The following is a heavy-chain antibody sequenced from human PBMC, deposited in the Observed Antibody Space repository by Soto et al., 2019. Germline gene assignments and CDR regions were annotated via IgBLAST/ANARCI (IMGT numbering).Heavy chain of an antibody. D-gene: IGHD4-17*01. V-gene: IGHV1-46*02. CDR3: ARGPDDSDVPRWDY. J-gene: IGHJ4*02. CDR2: INLRGGTT. Sequence: QVQLVQSGAEVRKPGASVRLSCETSGYNFNQYYIHWVRQAPGQGLEWMGIINLRGGTTEYAHKFLGSVTVTGDTSTSTAYMQLSSLRPDDTAVYFCARGPDDSDVPRWDYWGQGTLVTVSS. CDR1: GYNFNQYY.